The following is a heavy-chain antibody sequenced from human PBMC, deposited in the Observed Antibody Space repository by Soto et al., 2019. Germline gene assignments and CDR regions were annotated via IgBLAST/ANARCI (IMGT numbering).Heavy chain of an antibody. Sequence: PSETLSLTCTVSGGSISSSSYYWGCIRQPPGKGLEWIASIDYTGNTFYNPSLTSRVIISVDTSKNQFSLKVTSVTAADKAVYYCARINKGYGTDSWGQGTLVTVSS. CDR1: GGSISSSSYY. CDR3: ARINKGYGTDS. D-gene: IGHD5-18*01. J-gene: IGHJ4*02. CDR2: IDYTGNT. V-gene: IGHV4-39*01.